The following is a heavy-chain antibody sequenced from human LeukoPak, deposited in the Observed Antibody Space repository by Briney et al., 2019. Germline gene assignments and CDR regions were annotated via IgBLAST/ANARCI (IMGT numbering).Heavy chain of an antibody. V-gene: IGHV3-49*04. Sequence: GGSLRLSCTASGFTFGDYAMSWVRQAPGKGLEWVGFIRSRAYGGTTEYAASVKGRFTISRDDSKSIAYLQMNSLKTKDTAVNYCTRATRRNWTFYYYYYMDVWGKGSTVTVSS. D-gene: IGHD1-20*01. CDR1: GFTFGDYA. CDR3: TRATRRNWTFYYYYYMDV. J-gene: IGHJ6*03. CDR2: IRSRAYGGTT.